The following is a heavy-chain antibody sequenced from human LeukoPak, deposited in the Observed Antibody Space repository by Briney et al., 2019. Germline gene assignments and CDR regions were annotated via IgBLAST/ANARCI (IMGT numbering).Heavy chain of an antibody. CDR1: GYTFTGYY. D-gene: IGHD2-2*01. CDR3: ASEGPAARTYAFDI. J-gene: IGHJ3*02. Sequence: ASVKVSCKASGYTFTGYYMHWVRQAPGQGLEWMGWISAYNGNTNYAQKLQGRVTMTTDTSTSTAYMELRSLRSDDTAVYYCASEGPAARTYAFDIWGQGTMVTVSS. V-gene: IGHV1-18*04. CDR2: ISAYNGNT.